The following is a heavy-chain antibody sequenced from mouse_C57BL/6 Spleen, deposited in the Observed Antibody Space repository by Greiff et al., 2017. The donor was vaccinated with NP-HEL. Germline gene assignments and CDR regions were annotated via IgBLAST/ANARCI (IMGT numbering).Heavy chain of an antibody. CDR3: ARLYYCGSSDYYAVGY. CDR1: GYTFTSYW. D-gene: IGHD1-1*01. J-gene: IGHJ4*01. Sequence: QVQLQQPGAELVMPGASVKLSCKASGYTFTSYWMHWVKQRPGQGLEWIGEIDTSDSYTNYNQKFKGKSTLTVDTSSSTAYLQLSSLTSEDSALSYCARLYYCGSSDYYAVGYGGKGTTVTVAS. V-gene: IGHV1-69*01. CDR2: IDTSDSYT.